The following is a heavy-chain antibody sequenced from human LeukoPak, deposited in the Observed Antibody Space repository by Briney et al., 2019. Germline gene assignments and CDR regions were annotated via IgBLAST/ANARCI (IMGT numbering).Heavy chain of an antibody. CDR2: INSDGSST. J-gene: IGHJ4*02. Sequence: GGSLRLSCAASGFPFSSYWMHWVRQAPGKGLVWVSRINSDGSSTSYADSVKGRFTVSRDNAKNTLYLQMNSLRAEDTAVYYCARDRESSGWLIDYWGQGTLVTVSS. CDR1: GFPFSSYW. D-gene: IGHD6-19*01. V-gene: IGHV3-74*01. CDR3: ARDRESSGWLIDY.